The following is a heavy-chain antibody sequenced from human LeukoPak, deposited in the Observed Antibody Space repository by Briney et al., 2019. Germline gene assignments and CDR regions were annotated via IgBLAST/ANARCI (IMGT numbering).Heavy chain of an antibody. D-gene: IGHD3-10*01. CDR2: IGTSGSPI. V-gene: IGHV3-11*04. CDR1: GFTFSDYY. CDR3: AREAKGIDYYYYMDV. J-gene: IGHJ6*03. Sequence: GGSLRLSCVASGFTFSDYYMSWIRQAPGKGLEWVSYIGTSGSPIYYADSVKGRFTISRDNAKNSLYLQMNSLRAEDTAVYYCAREAKGIDYYYYMDVWGKGTTVTVSS.